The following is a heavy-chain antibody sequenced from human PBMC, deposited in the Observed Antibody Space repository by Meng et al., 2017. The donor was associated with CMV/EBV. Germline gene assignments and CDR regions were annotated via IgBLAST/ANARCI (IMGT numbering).Heavy chain of an antibody. Sequence: FSSYSMSWVRQAPGKGLEWVSVIYSGGSSTYYADSVQGRFTISRDNSKNTLYLQMNSLRAEDTAVYYCAKSPMNYLGPTQNSPYYFDYWGQGTLVTVSS. J-gene: IGHJ4*02. CDR3: AKSPMNYLGPTQNSPYYFDY. V-gene: IGHV3-23*03. CDR2: IYSGGSST. D-gene: IGHD3-16*01. CDR1: FSSYS.